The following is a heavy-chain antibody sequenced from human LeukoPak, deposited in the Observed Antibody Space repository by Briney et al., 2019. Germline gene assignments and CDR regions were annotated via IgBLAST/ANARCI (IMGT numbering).Heavy chain of an antibody. V-gene: IGHV3-33*08. CDR3: ARGVPITIHYYYGMDV. CDR1: GLAFSSYS. D-gene: IGHD3-3*01. CDR2: IWYDGSNK. J-gene: IGHJ6*02. Sequence: GGSLRLSCVASGLAFSSYSMHWVRQAPGKGLEWVAVIWYDGSNKYYADSVKGRFTISRDNSKNTLYLQMNSLRAEDTAVYYCARGVPITIHYYYGMDVWGQGTTVTVSS.